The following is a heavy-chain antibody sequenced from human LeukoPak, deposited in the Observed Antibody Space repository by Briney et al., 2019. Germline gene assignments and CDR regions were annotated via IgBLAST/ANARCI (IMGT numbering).Heavy chain of an antibody. CDR3: TRDQYLDA. CDR1: GFTFSDYY. Sequence: PGGSLRLSCAASGFTFSDYYMGWIRQAPGKGLEWVSSISRGGNSLYYADSVRGRFTISRDNAKNSLFLQMNSLSAEDTAIYFCTRDQYLDARGQGTLVSVSS. CDR2: ISRGGNSL. V-gene: IGHV3-11*01. J-gene: IGHJ4*02.